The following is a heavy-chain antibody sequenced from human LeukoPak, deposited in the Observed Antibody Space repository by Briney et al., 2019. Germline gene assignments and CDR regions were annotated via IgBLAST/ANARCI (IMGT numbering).Heavy chain of an antibody. CDR2: YEPEDGET. D-gene: IGHD2-2*02. CDR1: GYTLSVLP. CDR3: ATRTVPTAIHSAFDI. J-gene: IGHJ3*02. Sequence: ASVKVSCKSSGYTLSVLPIHWVRQAPGKGLECMGGYEPEDGETFYTQEFQGRVTMTEDISTDKAYMELSSLRSDDTAMYYCATRTVPTAIHSAFDIWGQGTMVTVSS. V-gene: IGHV1-24*01.